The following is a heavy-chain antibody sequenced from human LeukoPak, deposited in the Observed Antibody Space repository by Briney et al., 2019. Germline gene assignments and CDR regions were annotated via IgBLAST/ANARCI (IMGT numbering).Heavy chain of an antibody. CDR1: GFTLNGYW. V-gene: IGHV3-74*01. J-gene: IGHJ3*02. Sequence: GGSLRLSCAALGFTLNGYWMHWVRQAPGKGLVWVSRINSDGSTTSYADSVKGRFTISRDNPKNTLYLQMNSLKTEDTAVYYCTRVSGWNDYHDAFDIWGQGTMVTVSS. D-gene: IGHD1-1*01. CDR2: INSDGSTT. CDR3: TRVSGWNDYHDAFDI.